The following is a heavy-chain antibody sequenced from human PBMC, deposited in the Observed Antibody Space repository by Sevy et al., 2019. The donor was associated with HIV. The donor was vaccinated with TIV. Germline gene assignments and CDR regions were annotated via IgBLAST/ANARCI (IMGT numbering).Heavy chain of an antibody. D-gene: IGHD3-9*01. V-gene: IGHV4-38-2*01. CDR1: GYSISSGYW. J-gene: IGHJ4*02. CDR3: ASHDWGREDY. CDR2: IHYTGTT. Sequence: SKTLSLTCVVSGYSISSGYWWDWFRRPPGKGLEWIGAIHYTGTTQYTPSLNRRVTVSADTSKNQFSLRLSSMTAADTAVYYCASHDWGREDYWGQGTLVTVSS.